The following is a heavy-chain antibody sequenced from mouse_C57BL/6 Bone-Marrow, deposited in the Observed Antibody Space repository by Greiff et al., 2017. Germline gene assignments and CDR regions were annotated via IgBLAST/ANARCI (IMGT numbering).Heavy chain of an antibody. CDR1: GYTFTSYW. CDR2: IYPTSGRT. CDR3: ARSRPLGRIFDY. V-gene: IGHV1-55*01. J-gene: IGHJ2*01. Sequence: QVQLQQPGAELVQPGASVTMSCKASGYTFTSYWITWVKQRPGPGLEWIGDIYPTSGRTNYNEKFKSKAILTVDTSSNTAYMQLSSLTSEDSAVFYCARSRPLGRIFDYWGQGTTLTVSS. D-gene: IGHD4-1*01.